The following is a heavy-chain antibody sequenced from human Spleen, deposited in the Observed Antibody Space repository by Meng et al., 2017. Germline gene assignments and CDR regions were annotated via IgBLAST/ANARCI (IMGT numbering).Heavy chain of an antibody. Sequence: QPQLRESGPALVKPSETLSLTCAVSGDSITNHNWWAWVRQPPGKGLEWIGEIPHRGSSAYSPSLKSRVSMSIDTSKNQFSVKLTSVTAADTAVYYCLRGSGGSVWGQGTLVTVSS. CDR2: IPHRGSS. CDR1: GDSITNHNW. CDR3: LRGSGGSV. J-gene: IGHJ1*01. V-gene: IGHV4-4*02. D-gene: IGHD3-10*01.